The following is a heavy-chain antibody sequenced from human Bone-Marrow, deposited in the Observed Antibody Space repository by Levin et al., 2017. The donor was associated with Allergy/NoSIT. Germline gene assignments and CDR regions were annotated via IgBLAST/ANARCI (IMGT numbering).Heavy chain of an antibody. CDR3: AKGGHECSSVTCSID. J-gene: IGHJ1*01. Sequence: PGGSLRLSCAASGFTFSTYGMHWIRQAPGKGLEWVAVISYDGSRAYYADSVKGRFTISRDNSKNTLFLQMNSLRPEDTAVYFCAKGGHECSSVTCSIDWGQGTLVTVTS. V-gene: IGHV3-30*18. CDR2: ISYDGSRA. CDR1: GFTFSTYG. D-gene: IGHD2-15*01.